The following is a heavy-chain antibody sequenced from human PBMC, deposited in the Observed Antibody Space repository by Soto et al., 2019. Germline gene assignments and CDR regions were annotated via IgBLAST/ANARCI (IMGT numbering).Heavy chain of an antibody. D-gene: IGHD3-3*01. CDR3: AHSQSFYDFWSGYSLGFDY. J-gene: IGHJ4*02. CDR1: GFSLSTSGVG. CDR2: IYWNDDK. Sequence: QITLKESGPTLVKPTQTLTLTCTFSGFSLSTSGVGVGWIRQPPGKALEWLALIYWNDDKRYSPSLKSRLTITNDTSKNQVVLTMTNMDPVDTATYYCAHSQSFYDFWSGYSLGFDYWGQGTLVTVSS. V-gene: IGHV2-5*01.